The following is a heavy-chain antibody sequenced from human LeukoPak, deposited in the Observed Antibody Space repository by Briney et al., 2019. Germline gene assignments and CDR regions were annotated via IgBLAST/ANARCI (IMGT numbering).Heavy chain of an antibody. V-gene: IGHV1-8*01. D-gene: IGHD6-6*01. J-gene: IGHJ5*02. CDR3: ARRYSSSSVRPRFWLDP. CDR2: MNPNSGNT. CDR1: GYTFTSYD. Sequence: ASVKVSCKASGYTFTSYDINWVRQATGQGLEWMGWMNPNSGNTGYAQKFQGRVTMTRNTSISTAYMELSSLRSEDTAVYYCARRYSSSSVRPRFWLDPWGQGTLVTVSS.